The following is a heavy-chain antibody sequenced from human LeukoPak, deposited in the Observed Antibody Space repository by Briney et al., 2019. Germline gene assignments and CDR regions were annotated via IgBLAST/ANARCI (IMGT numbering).Heavy chain of an antibody. CDR3: ARRRDGKEFDY. CDR1: GYSFTTYW. V-gene: IGHV5-51*01. Sequence: GESLKISCKGSGYSFTTYWIGWVRQKPGKGLEWMGIIYASDSDTRYSPSFQGQVTISADKSISTAYLQWSGLKASDTAMYYCARRRDGKEFDYWGQGTLVTVSS. D-gene: IGHD5-24*01. J-gene: IGHJ4*02. CDR2: IYASDSDT.